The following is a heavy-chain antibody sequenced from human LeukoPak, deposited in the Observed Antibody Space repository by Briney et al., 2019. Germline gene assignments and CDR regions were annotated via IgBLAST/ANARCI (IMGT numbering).Heavy chain of an antibody. J-gene: IGHJ6*03. D-gene: IGHD6-13*01. V-gene: IGHV4-61*02. Sequence: SETLSLTCTVSGGSISSSSYYWGWIRQPAGKGLEWIGRIYTSGSTNYNPSLKSRVTMSVDTSKNQFSLKLSSVTAADTAVYYCARGYRGRLVYSSSLYYYYMDVWGKGTTITVSS. CDR2: IYTSGST. CDR1: GGSISSSSYY. CDR3: ARGYRGRLVYSSSLYYYYMDV.